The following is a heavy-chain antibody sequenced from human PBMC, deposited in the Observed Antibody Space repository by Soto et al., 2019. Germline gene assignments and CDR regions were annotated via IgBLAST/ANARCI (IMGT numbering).Heavy chain of an antibody. CDR1: GGSFSGYY. D-gene: IGHD6-19*01. CDR2: INHSGST. V-gene: IGHV4-34*01. CDR3: ARDNIAVAGTSPDY. Sequence: SETLSLTCAVYGGSFSGYYWSWIRQPPGKGLEWIGEINHSGSTNYNPSLKSRVTISVDTSKNQFSLKLSSVTAADTAVYYCARDNIAVAGTSPDYWGQRTLVTVSS. J-gene: IGHJ4*02.